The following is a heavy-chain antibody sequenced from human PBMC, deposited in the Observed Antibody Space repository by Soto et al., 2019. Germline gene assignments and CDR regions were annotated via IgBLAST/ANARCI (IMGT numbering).Heavy chain of an antibody. CDR3: ARGYCSGGSCYSLYYYYYMDV. CDR2: IYYSGST. J-gene: IGHJ6*03. V-gene: IGHV4-59*01. Sequence: PSETLSLTCTVSGGSISSYYWSWIRQPPGKGLEWIGYIYYSGSTNYNPSLKSRVTISVDTSKNQFSLKLSSVTAADTAVYYCARGYCSGGSCYSLYYYYYMDVWGKGTTVTVSS. CDR1: GGSISSYY. D-gene: IGHD2-15*01.